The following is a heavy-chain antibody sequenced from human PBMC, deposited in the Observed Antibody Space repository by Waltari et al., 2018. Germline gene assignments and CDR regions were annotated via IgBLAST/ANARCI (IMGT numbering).Heavy chain of an antibody. J-gene: IGHJ5*02. V-gene: IGHV1-58*02. D-gene: IGHD6-13*01. CDR1: GFTFTSSA. CDR2: IVVGSGNT. Sequence: QMQLVQSGPEVKKPGTSVTVSCKASGFTFTSSAMQWVRQARGQRLEWIGWIVVGSGNTNYAQKFQERVTITRDMSTSTAYMELSSLRSEDTAVYYCAADQVIAAAGTRWFDPWGQGTLVTVSS. CDR3: AADQVIAAAGTRWFDP.